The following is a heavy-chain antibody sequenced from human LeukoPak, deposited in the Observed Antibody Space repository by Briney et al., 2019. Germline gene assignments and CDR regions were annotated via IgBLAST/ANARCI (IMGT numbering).Heavy chain of an antibody. CDR1: GFTFSISS. J-gene: IGHJ4*02. D-gene: IGHD3-9*01. Sequence: PGGSLRLSCVASGFTFSISSMSWVRQAPGKGLGWVSYISSSSSSIYDADSVRGRFTISRDNAKNSPYLQMNSLRAEDTAVYYCAGSILTGYPNFDYWGQGTLVTVSS. V-gene: IGHV3-48*04. CDR2: ISSSSSSI. CDR3: AGSILTGYPNFDY.